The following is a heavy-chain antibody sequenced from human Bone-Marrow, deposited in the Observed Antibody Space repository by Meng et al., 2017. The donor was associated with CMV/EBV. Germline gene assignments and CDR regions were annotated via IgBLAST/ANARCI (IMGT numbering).Heavy chain of an antibody. CDR2: IYYSGST. CDR3: ARSRYGLDYAFDI. V-gene: IGHV4-59*01. J-gene: IGHJ3*02. CDR1: GVSISSYY. Sequence: SETLSLTCTVSGVSISSYYWSWIRQPPGKGLEWIAYIYYSGSTNYNPSLNSRVTISVDPSKTQFSLKLSSVTAADTAVDYCARSRYGLDYAFDIWGQGTMVTVSS. D-gene: IGHD5-18*01.